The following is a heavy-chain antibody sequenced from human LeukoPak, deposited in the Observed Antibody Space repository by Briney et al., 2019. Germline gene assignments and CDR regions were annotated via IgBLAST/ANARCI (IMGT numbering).Heavy chain of an antibody. J-gene: IGHJ4*02. CDR1: GGSISSGGYY. V-gene: IGHV4-31*03. CDR2: IYYSGST. CDR3: ARARDIVVSSNIYYFDY. D-gene: IGHD2-2*01. Sequence: SETLSLTCTVSGGSISSGGYYWNWTRQHPGKGLEWIGFIYYSGSTYHNPSLKSRVSISVDTSKTQFSLKLSSVTAADTAVYYCARARDIVVSSNIYYFDYWGRGTLVTVSS.